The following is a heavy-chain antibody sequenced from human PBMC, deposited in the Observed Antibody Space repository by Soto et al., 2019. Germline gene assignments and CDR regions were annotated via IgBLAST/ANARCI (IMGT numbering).Heavy chain of an antibody. J-gene: IGHJ4*02. CDR3: ARGDIWGSYVGGY. CDR1: GFSISSSW. V-gene: IGHV3-7*03. Sequence: GGSLRLSCVASGFSISSSWICWIRQTPGKGLEWVTNMNQDGSHVAYADAVKGRFTISRDNAKNSLYLQMNSLRVDDTALYYCARGDIWGSYVGGYWGRGSQVTVSS. CDR2: MNQDGSHV. D-gene: IGHD3-16*01.